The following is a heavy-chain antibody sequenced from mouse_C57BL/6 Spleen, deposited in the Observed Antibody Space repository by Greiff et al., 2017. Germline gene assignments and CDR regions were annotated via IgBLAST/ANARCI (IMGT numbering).Heavy chain of an antibody. CDR2: INYDGSST. CDR3: ARALDGYYPYFDY. J-gene: IGHJ2*01. V-gene: IGHV5-16*01. D-gene: IGHD2-3*01. CDR1: GFTFSDYY. Sequence: DVKLVESEGGLVQPGSSMKLSCTASGFTFSDYYMAWVRQVPEKGLEWVANINYDGSSTYYLDSLKSRFIISRDNAKNILYLQMSSLKSQDTATYYCARALDGYYPYFDYWGQGTTLTVSS.